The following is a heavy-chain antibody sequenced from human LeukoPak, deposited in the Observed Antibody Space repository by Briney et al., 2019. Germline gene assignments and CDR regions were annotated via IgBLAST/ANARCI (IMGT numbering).Heavy chain of an antibody. J-gene: IGHJ4*02. Sequence: SQTLSLTCAVSGGSISSGGYSWSWIRQPPGKGLEWIGYIYHSGSTYYNPSLKSRVTISVDRSKNQFSLKLSSVTAADTAVYYCARAQADYYDSTETYYFDYWGQGTLVAVSS. V-gene: IGHV4-30-2*01. CDR3: ARAQADYYDSTETYYFDY. CDR1: GGSISSGGYS. D-gene: IGHD3-22*01. CDR2: IYHSGST.